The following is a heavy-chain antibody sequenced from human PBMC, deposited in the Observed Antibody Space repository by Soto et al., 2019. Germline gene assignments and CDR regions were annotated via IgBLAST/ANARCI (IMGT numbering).Heavy chain of an antibody. J-gene: IGHJ4*02. CDR3: ARTWELRRELYFDY. V-gene: IGHV1-69*13. D-gene: IGHD1-26*01. Sequence: GASLKVDCKTAGDTFSSYAISCVRHTNGQGLELMGGIIPIFGTANYAQKFQGRVTITADESTSTAYMELSSLRSEDTAVYYCARTWELRRELYFDYWGQGTLVTVSS. CDR1: GDTFSSYA. CDR2: IIPIFGTA.